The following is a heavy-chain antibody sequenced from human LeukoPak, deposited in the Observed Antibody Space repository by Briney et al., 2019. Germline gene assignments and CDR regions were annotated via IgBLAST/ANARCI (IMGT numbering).Heavy chain of an antibody. CDR3: ASLSGNNLTPDAFDI. D-gene: IGHD4-23*01. CDR2: ISAYNGNT. V-gene: IGHV1-18*01. J-gene: IGHJ3*02. CDR1: GYTFTSYG. Sequence: ASVKVSCKASGYTFTSYGISWVRQAPGQGLEWMGWISAYNGNTNYAQKLQGRVTMTTDTSTSTAYMELRSLRSDDTAVYYCASLSGNNLTPDAFDIWGQGTMVTVSS.